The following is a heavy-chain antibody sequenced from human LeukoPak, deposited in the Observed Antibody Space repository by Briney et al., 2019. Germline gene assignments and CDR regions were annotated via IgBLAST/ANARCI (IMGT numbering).Heavy chain of an antibody. V-gene: IGHV4-61*02. CDR3: ARDARYYYDSSGLDY. Sequence: SETLSLTCTVSGGSISSGSYYWSWIRQPAGKGLEWIGRIYTSGSTNYNPSLKSRVTISVDTSKNQFSLKLSSVTAADTAVYYCARDARYYYDSSGLDYWGQGTLVTVSS. CDR1: GGSISSGSYY. CDR2: IYTSGST. D-gene: IGHD3-22*01. J-gene: IGHJ4*02.